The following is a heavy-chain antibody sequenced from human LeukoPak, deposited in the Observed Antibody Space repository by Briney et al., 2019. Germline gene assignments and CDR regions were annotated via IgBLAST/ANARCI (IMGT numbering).Heavy chain of an antibody. CDR2: IKQDGSEK. CDR1: GFTFNTFW. V-gene: IGHV3-7*01. J-gene: IGHJ4*02. CDR3: ARGHYYFDY. Sequence: GGSLRLSCAASGFTFNTFWMSWVRQAPGKGLEWVANIKQDGSEKYSVDSVQGRFTIARDSAMNSLYLQMNSLRGEDTAVYYCARGHYYFDYWGQGTLVTVSS.